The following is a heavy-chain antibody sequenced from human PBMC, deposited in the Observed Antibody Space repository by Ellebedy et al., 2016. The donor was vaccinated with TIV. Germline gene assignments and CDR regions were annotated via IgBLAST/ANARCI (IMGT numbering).Heavy chain of an antibody. CDR2: ISAYNGNT. J-gene: IGHJ5*02. CDR3: ARELSNYDFWSGTNWFDP. V-gene: IGHV1-18*01. CDR1: GYTFTSYG. D-gene: IGHD3-3*01. Sequence: ASVKVSXXASGYTFTSYGISWVRQAPGQGLEWMGWISAYNGNTNYAQKLQGRVTMTTDTSTSTAYMELRSLRSDDTAVYYCARELSNYDFWSGTNWFDPWGQGTLVTVSS.